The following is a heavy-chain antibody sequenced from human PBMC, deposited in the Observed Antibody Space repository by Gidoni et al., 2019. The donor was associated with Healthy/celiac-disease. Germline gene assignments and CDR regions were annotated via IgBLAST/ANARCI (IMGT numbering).Heavy chain of an antibody. V-gene: IGHV1-46*01. CDR3: ARVLAAAGLYYYYGMDV. CDR2: ITPSGGST. D-gene: IGHD6-13*01. CDR1: GYTFTSYY. Sequence: QVQLVQSGAEVKKPGASVKVSCKASGYTFTSYYMHWVRQAPGQGLEWMGIITPSGGSTSYAQKFQGRVTMTRDTSTSTVYMELSSLRSEDTAVYYCARVLAAAGLYYYYGMDVWGQGTTVTVSS. J-gene: IGHJ6*02.